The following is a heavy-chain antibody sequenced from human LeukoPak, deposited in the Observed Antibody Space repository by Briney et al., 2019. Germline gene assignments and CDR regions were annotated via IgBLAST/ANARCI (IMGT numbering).Heavy chain of an antibody. CDR1: GFTFSSYS. D-gene: IGHD2-21*02. CDR2: ISSSRSYI. J-gene: IGHJ4*02. CDR3: ARDQHCGGDCPIDY. V-gene: IGHV3-21*01. Sequence: LGGSLRLSCAASGFTFSSYSMNWVRQAPGKGLEWVSSISSSRSYIYYADSVKGRFTISRDNAKNSLYLQMNSLRAEDTAVYYCARDQHCGGDCPIDYWGQGTLVTVSS.